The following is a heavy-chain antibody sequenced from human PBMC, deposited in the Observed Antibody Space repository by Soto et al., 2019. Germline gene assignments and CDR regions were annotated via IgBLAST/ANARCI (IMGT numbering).Heavy chain of an antibody. CDR2: ISAYNGNT. V-gene: IGHV1-18*04. CDR3: ARGFWSGYSRPDGFGI. Sequence: ASVKVSCKASGYTFTSYGISWVRQAPGQGLEWMGWISAYNGNTNYAQKLQGRVTMTTDTSTSTAYMELRSLRSDDTAVYYCARGFWSGYSRPDGFGIWGQGTMFTVSS. D-gene: IGHD3-3*01. J-gene: IGHJ3*02. CDR1: GYTFTSYG.